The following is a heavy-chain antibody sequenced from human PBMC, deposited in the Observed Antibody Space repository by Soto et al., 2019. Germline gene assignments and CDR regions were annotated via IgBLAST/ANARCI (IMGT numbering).Heavy chain of an antibody. Sequence: SETLSLTCAVSGGSISSGGYSSSWIRQPPGKGLEWIGYIYHSGSTYYNPSLKSRVTISVDRSKNQFSLKLSSVTAADTAVYYCARRYYYDSSGYYFDYWGQGTLVTVSS. D-gene: IGHD3-22*01. CDR3: ARRYYYDSSGYYFDY. J-gene: IGHJ4*02. V-gene: IGHV4-30-2*01. CDR1: GGSISSGGYS. CDR2: IYHSGST.